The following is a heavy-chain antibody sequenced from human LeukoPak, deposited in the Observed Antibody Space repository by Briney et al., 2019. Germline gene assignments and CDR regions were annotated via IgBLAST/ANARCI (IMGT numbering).Heavy chain of an antibody. CDR2: ISGRGGST. Sequence: QPGGSLRLSCAASGFTFSSYAMSWVRQAPGKGLEWVSAISGRGGSTYYADSVKGRFTISRDNSKNTLYLQMNSLRAEDTAVYYCAKVRELLSQSFDYWGQGTLVTVSS. CDR1: GFTFSSYA. D-gene: IGHD1-26*01. CDR3: AKVRELLSQSFDY. V-gene: IGHV3-23*01. J-gene: IGHJ4*02.